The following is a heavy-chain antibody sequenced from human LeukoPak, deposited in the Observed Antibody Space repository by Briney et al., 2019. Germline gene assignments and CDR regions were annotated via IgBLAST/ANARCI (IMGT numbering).Heavy chain of an antibody. CDR1: GLTVSSSH. Sequence: GGSLRLSCAASGLTVSSSHMTWIRQAPRKGLEWVSIIKSGSNTDYADSVKGRFAISRDNSKNTVYLQMDSLRIEDTAVYYCVNLPGGGQWGQGTLVTVSS. CDR3: VNLPGGGQ. CDR2: IKSGSNT. D-gene: IGHD7-27*01. J-gene: IGHJ4*02. V-gene: IGHV3-66*02.